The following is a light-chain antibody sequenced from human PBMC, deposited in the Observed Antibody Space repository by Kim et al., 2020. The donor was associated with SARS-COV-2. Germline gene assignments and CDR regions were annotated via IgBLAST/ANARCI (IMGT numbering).Light chain of an antibody. CDR2: DVS. CDR3: QQRRYRLT. V-gene: IGKV3-11*01. Sequence: SWSTGERDTPSGRASQSVKNYLAWYQQKPGQAPRLLIYDVSNRATGVPARFSGSGSGTDFTLTISSLEPEDFAIYFCQQRRYRLTFGGGTKVDIK. J-gene: IGKJ4*01. CDR1: QSVKNY.